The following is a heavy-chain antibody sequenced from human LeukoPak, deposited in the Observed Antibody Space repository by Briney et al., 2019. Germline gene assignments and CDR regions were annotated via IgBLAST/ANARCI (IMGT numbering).Heavy chain of an antibody. V-gene: IGHV3-21*01. Sequence: TGGSLRLSCAASGFTFSSYSMNWVRQAPEKGLEWVSAISAGSGSTYYADSVKGRFTISRDNAKNSLYLQMNSLRAEDTAVYYCTGHNGWLFDCWGQGTLVTVSS. J-gene: IGHJ4*02. CDR2: ISAGSGST. CDR3: TGHNGWLFDC. CDR1: GFTFSSYS. D-gene: IGHD6-19*01.